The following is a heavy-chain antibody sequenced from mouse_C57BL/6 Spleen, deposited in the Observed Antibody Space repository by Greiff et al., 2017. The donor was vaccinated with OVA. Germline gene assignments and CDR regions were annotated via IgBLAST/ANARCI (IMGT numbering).Heavy chain of an antibody. CDR3: ARDTWLLPFDY. CDR1: GFTFSSYA. CDR2: ISDGGSYT. J-gene: IGHJ2*01. Sequence: EVKLVESGGGLVKPGGSLKLSCAASGFTFSSYAMSWVRQTPEKRLEWVATISDGGSYTYYPDNVKGRFTISRDNAKNNLYLQISHLKSEDTAMYYCARDTWLLPFDYWGQGTTLTVSS. V-gene: IGHV5-4*01. D-gene: IGHD2-3*01.